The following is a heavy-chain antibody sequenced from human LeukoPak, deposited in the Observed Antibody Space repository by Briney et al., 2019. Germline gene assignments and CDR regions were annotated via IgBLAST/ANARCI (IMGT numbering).Heavy chain of an antibody. CDR3: ARENYYGSGSYYKRVEFDY. Sequence: SETLSLTCAVSGGSFSGYYWSWIRQPPGKGLEWIGEINHSGSTNYNPSLKSRVTISVDTSKNQFSLKLISVTAADTAVYFCARENYYGSGSYYKRVEFDYWGQGTLVTVSS. CDR2: INHSGST. CDR1: GGSFSGYY. J-gene: IGHJ4*02. V-gene: IGHV4-34*01. D-gene: IGHD3-10*01.